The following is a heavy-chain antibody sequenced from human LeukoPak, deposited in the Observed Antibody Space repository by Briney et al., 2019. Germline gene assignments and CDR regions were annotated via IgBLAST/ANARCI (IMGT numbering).Heavy chain of an antibody. Sequence: LPGGSLRLSCAASGFTFSSYAMSWVRQAPGKGLEWVSAISGSGGSTYYADSVKGRFTISRDNSKNTLYLQMNSLRAEDTAVYYCAKPPIFGVVIRQYYFDYWGQGTLVTVSS. CDR3: AKPPIFGVVIRQYYFDY. J-gene: IGHJ4*02. CDR1: GFTFSSYA. CDR2: ISGSGGST. D-gene: IGHD3-3*01. V-gene: IGHV3-23*01.